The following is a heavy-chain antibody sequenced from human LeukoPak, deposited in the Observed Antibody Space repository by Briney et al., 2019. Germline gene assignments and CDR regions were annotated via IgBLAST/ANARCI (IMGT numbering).Heavy chain of an antibody. CDR2: ISASGGST. J-gene: IGHJ4*02. CDR1: EFTFSSYA. V-gene: IGHV3-23*01. CDR3: AKDLTMVRGWYYFDY. D-gene: IGHD3-10*01. Sequence: GGSLRLSCAASEFTFSSYAMSWVRQAPGKGLEWVSGISASGGSTYYADSVKGRFTISRDNSKNTLYLRMNSLRAEDTAVYYCAKDLTMVRGWYYFDYWGQGTLVTVSS.